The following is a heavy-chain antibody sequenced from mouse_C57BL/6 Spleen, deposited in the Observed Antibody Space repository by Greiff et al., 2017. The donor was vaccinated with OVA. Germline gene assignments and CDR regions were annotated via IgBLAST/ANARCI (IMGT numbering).Heavy chain of an antibody. D-gene: IGHD1-1*01. CDR2: IYPGSGST. V-gene: IGHV1-55*01. CDR1: GYTFTSYW. Sequence: QVQLQQPGAELVKPGASVKMSCKASGYTFTSYWITWVKQRPGQGLEWIGDIYPGSGSTNYNEKFKSKATLTVDTSSSTAYMQLSSLTSEDSAVYCCARPYGGSCWFDYWGKGTLVTVSA. CDR3: ARPYGGSCWFDY. J-gene: IGHJ3*01.